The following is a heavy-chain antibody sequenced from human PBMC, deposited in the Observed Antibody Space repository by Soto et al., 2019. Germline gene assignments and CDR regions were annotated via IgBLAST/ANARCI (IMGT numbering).Heavy chain of an antibody. J-gene: IGHJ4*02. V-gene: IGHV4-31*03. D-gene: IGHD3-10*01. Sequence: QVQLQESGPGLVKPSQTLSLTCTVSGDSISRGGYYWSWIRQHPGKGLEWIGYIYYTGSTYYNPSLTSRVSISVDTSKNQFSLNVSSVTAADTAVYYCARDPADRGDYFEYWGQGTLVTVSS. CDR3: ARDPADRGDYFEY. CDR1: GDSISRGGYY. CDR2: IYYTGST.